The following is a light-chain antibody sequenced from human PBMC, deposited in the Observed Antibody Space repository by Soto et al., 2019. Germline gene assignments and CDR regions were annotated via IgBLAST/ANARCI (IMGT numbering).Light chain of an antibody. CDR3: QQYGSSPGT. V-gene: IGKV3-20*01. CDR2: GAS. Sequence: IVLAHSPGSLSFSPGEIATLSFRASQSVTSNYLAWYQQKPGQAPRLLIFGASIRDTGVPDRISGSGSWTDFTLTISRLEPEDSAVYYCQQYGSSPGTFGQGTKVDIK. J-gene: IGKJ1*01. CDR1: QSVTSNY.